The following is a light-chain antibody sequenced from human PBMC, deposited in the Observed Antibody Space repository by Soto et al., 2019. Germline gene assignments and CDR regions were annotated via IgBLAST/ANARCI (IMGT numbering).Light chain of an antibody. CDR1: QSISSW. V-gene: IGKV1-5*01. CDR3: HQYTSSPPP. CDR2: DAS. J-gene: IGKJ1*01. Sequence: QRRQAPSGLTASRAERVTTACRTSQSISSWLAWYQQKPGKAPKLLIYDASSLASGVPPTFSRRGPGTASTPPIRSLHPDHFPTYSSHQYTSSPPPSGQAPTV.